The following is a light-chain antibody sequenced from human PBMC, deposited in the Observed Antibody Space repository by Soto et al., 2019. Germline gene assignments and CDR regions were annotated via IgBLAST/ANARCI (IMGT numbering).Light chain of an antibody. V-gene: IGLV2-14*03. CDR1: SGDVGGYNY. Sequence: QSVLTQPASVSGSPGQSISISCTGTSGDVGGYNYVSWYQHQPGKAPKLVIFDVSGRPSGISNRFSGSKSGNTASLTISGLRPEDEADYYCSSYTAFNLYVFGTGTKVTVL. CDR3: SSYTAFNLYV. J-gene: IGLJ1*01. CDR2: DVS.